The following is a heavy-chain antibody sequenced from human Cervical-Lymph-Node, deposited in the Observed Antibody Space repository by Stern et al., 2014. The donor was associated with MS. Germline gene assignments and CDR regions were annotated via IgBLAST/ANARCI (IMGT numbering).Heavy chain of an antibody. V-gene: IGHV3-30*18. CDR3: AKASIAVAGIGY. CDR1: GFTFSSYG. D-gene: IGHD6-19*01. J-gene: IGHJ4*02. Sequence: VQLVESGGGVVQPGRSLRLSCAGSGFTFSSYGMHWVRQAPGKGLEWVGVISSDGSNTYYAASVKGRFTISRDNSMNPLYMQMNSLRAEDAAVYYCAKASIAVAGIGYWGQGTLVTVSS. CDR2: ISSDGSNT.